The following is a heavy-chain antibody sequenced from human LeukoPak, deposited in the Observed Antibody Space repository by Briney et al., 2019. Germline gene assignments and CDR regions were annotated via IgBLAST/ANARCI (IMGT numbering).Heavy chain of an antibody. CDR1: GYTFTGYY. V-gene: IGHV1-2*02. CDR2: INPTSGAT. CDR3: ARLQGGGSYRNFDY. Sequence: ASVKVSCKASGYTFTGYYMHWVRQAPGQGLEWMGWINPTSGATNYVQKFQGRVTMTRDTSISTAYMELSRLRSDDTAVYYCARLQGGGSYRNFDYWGQGTLVTVSS. D-gene: IGHD3-16*02. J-gene: IGHJ4*02.